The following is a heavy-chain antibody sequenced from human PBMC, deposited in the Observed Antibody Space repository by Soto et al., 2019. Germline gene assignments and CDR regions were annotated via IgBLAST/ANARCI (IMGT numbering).Heavy chain of an antibody. D-gene: IGHD1-26*01. CDR1: GAPISNTDW. Sequence: LSLTCAVSGAPISNTDWWSWVRQPPGKGLEWIGEIYHSGTTNCDPSLKSRVTISLDKSKSLFSLTLTSLTAADTAVYYCAIPGAGDFDYRGQGTLVTVSS. J-gene: IGHJ4*02. V-gene: IGHV4-4*02. CDR2: IYHSGTT. CDR3: AIPGAGDFDY.